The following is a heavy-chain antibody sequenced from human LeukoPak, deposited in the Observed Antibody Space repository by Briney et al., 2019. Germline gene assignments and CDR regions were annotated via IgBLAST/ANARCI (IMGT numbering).Heavy chain of an antibody. V-gene: IGHV3-30*18. CDR2: ISYDGSNK. CDR1: GYTFTGYY. CDR3: AKGADYGDFIIDY. J-gene: IGHJ4*02. Sequence: SCKASGYTFTGYYMHWVRQAPGKGLEWVAVISYDGSNKYYADSVKGRFTISRDNSKNTLYLQMNSLRAEDTAVYYCAKGADYGDFIIDYWGQGTLVTVSS. D-gene: IGHD4-17*01.